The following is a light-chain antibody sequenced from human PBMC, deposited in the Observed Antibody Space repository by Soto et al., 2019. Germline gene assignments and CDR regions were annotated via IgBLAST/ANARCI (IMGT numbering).Light chain of an antibody. CDR3: CSSAGNTTVV. CDR1: SSDVGNYNL. CDR2: EVS. J-gene: IGLJ2*01. V-gene: IGLV2-23*02. Sequence: QSALTQPASVSGSPGQSITISCTGTSSDVGNYNLVSWYQQHPGKAPKLMIYEVSKRPSGVCNRLSASKSGNTASLTISGLQAEDEADFYCCSSAGNTTVVFGGGTKLTVL.